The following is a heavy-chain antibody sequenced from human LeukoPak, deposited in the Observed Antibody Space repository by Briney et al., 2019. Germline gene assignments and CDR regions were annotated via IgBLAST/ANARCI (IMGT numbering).Heavy chain of an antibody. V-gene: IGHV1-46*01. CDR2: IYLTEGST. Sequence: GASVKVSCKASGYTLTSHHTHWVRQAPGLGLEWMGIIYLTEGSTTDVQKFQGRVTLTRDTSTSTVYMELSRLRSEDTAVYYCARDGGHYDMDVWGQGTTVSVSS. CDR1: GYTLTSHH. D-gene: IGHD3-3*01. CDR3: ARDGGHYDMDV. J-gene: IGHJ6*02.